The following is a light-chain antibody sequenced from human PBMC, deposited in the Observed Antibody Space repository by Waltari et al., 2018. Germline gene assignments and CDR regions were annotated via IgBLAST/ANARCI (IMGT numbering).Light chain of an antibody. CDR1: QGVRST. CDR2: GAS. J-gene: IGKJ5*01. V-gene: IGKV3-20*01. CDR3: QQYGGSPIT. Sequence: EIVLTQSPGTLSLSPGESATLSCRASQGVRSTLAWYQHKPGQASRLLIYGASTRTTGTPDKFSGSGFGTDFTLTVSRLEPEDFAVYYCQQYGGSPITFGQGTRLDIK.